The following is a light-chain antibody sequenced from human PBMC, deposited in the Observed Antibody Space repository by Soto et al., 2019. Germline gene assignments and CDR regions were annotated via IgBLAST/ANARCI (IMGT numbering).Light chain of an antibody. V-gene: IGKV3-15*01. J-gene: IGKJ5*01. Sequence: VMTQAPATLSVSPGERATLSXXASQTINNNIAWYQLKDGQVPRLLIYGASTRATGIPARFSGSGSGTEFTLTISSLQSEDFAVYYCQQYKNWLITFGQGTRLEIK. CDR3: QQYKNWLIT. CDR2: GAS. CDR1: QTINNN.